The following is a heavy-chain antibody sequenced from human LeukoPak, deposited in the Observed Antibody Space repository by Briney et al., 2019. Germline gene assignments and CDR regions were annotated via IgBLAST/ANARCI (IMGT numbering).Heavy chain of an antibody. V-gene: IGHV4-4*07. CDR2: IYTRGST. J-gene: IGHJ6*03. CDR1: GGSINNYY. Sequence: PSETLSLTCTVSGGSINNYYWSWIRQPAGKGLEWIGRIYTRGSTNYNPSLKSRVTMSVDTSKNQFSLKLSSVTAADTAVYYCARHIGGGIEDMDVWGKGTKVTVSS. CDR3: ARHIGGGIEDMDV. D-gene: IGHD3-16*02.